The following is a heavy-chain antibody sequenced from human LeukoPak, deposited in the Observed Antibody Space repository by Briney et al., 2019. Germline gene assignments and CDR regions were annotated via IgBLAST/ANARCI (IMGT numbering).Heavy chain of an antibody. V-gene: IGHV3-30*03. Sequence: PGGSLRLSCAASGVTFSAYGVHWGRQAPRKGLGWVAVISYDGGNKYYPDSVKGRFTMSRDNSKNTLYLQMNSLRAEDTAVYYCAIAASGTLDDYWGQGTLVTVSS. CDR2: ISYDGGNK. CDR3: AIAASGTLDDY. D-gene: IGHD6-13*01. CDR1: GVTFSAYG. J-gene: IGHJ4*02.